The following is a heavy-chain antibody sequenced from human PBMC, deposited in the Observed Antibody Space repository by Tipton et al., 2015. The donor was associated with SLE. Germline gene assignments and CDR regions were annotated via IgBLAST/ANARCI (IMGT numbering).Heavy chain of an antibody. D-gene: IGHD4-17*01. Sequence: TLSLTCAVYGGSFSGYYWSWIRQPPGKGLEWIGEINHSGSTNYNPSPKSRVTISVDTSKNQFSLKLSSVTAADTDVYYCATMGGSGDYDYWGQGTLVTVSS. CDR2: INHSGST. V-gene: IGHV4-34*01. J-gene: IGHJ4*02. CDR3: ATMGGSGDYDY. CDR1: GGSFSGYY.